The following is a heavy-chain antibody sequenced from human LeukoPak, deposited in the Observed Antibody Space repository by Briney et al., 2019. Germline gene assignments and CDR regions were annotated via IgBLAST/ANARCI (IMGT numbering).Heavy chain of an antibody. D-gene: IGHD1-26*01. V-gene: IGHV1-2*02. Sequence: GASVKVSCKASGYTFSGYYMHWVRQAPGQGLEWMGWINPNSGGTYYAQKFQGRVTMTRDTSISTAYLQWSSLKASDTAMYYCARQDPPSRREPHWYFDLWGRGTLVTVSS. CDR2: INPNSGGT. J-gene: IGHJ2*01. CDR1: GYTFSGYY. CDR3: ARQDPPSRREPHWYFDL.